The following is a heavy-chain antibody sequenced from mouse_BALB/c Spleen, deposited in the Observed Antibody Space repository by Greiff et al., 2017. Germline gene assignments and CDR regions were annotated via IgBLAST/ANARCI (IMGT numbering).Heavy chain of an antibody. CDR1: GFTFSSYT. Sequence: DVKLVESGGGLVQPGGSLKLSCAASGFTFSSYTMSWVRQTPEKRLEWVAYISNGGGSTYYPDTVKGRFTISRDNAKNTLYLQMSSLKSEDTAMYYCARHYYGSSYDYAMDYWGQGTSVTVSS. D-gene: IGHD1-1*01. J-gene: IGHJ4*01. V-gene: IGHV5-12-2*01. CDR2: ISNGGGST. CDR3: ARHYYGSSYDYAMDY.